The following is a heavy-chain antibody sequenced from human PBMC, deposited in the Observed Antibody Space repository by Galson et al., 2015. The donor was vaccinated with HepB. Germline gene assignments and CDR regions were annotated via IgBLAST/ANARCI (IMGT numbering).Heavy chain of an antibody. Sequence: SLRLSCAASGFTFSNYGMHWVRQAPGKGLEWVAVIWYDGSNKYYADSVKGRFTISRDNSNNTLYLQMNSLRAEDTAVYYCARGPYCSGGSCYDIGYYFHYWGQGTLVTVSS. CDR1: GFTFSNYG. D-gene: IGHD2-15*01. CDR2: IWYDGSNK. V-gene: IGHV3-33*08. J-gene: IGHJ4*02. CDR3: ARGPYCSGGSCYDIGYYFHY.